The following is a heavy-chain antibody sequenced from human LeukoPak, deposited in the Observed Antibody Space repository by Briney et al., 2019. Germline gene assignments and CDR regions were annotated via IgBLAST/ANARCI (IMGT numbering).Heavy chain of an antibody. D-gene: IGHD3-3*01. J-gene: IGHJ6*03. CDR3: ARQSHGITIFGVALAGYMDV. CDR2: IYPGDSDT. CDR1: GYSFTSYW. Sequence: GESLKISCKGSGYSFTSYWIGWVRQMPGKGLEWMGIIYPGDSDTRYSPSFQGQVTISADKSISTAYLQWSSLKASDTAMYYCARQSHGITIFGVALAGYMDVWGKGTTVTISS. V-gene: IGHV5-51*01.